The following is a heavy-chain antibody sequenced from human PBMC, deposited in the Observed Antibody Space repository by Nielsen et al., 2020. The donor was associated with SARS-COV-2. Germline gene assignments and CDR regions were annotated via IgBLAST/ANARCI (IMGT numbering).Heavy chain of an antibody. CDR3: AKISGSQRHYFDF. CDR2: IGTTGDKT. CDR1: GFTFSSYE. Sequence: GGSLRLSCAASGFTFSSYEMNWVRQAPGKGLEWVSSIGTTGDKTFYADSVKGRFTISRDNSKNTLYLQLNSLRAEDTAVFYCAKISGSQRHYFDFWGQGALVTVSS. V-gene: IGHV3-23*01. J-gene: IGHJ4*02. D-gene: IGHD1-26*01.